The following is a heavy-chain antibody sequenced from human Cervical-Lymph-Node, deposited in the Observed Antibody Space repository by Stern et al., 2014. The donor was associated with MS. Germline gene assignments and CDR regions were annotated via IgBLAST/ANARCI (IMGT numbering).Heavy chain of an antibody. CDR3: ARDQGFQLMNS. Sequence: QVQLQASGPGLVRPSGTLSLTCAVSGDSIRKDNWWSWVRQPPGKGLEWIGEVYHTGSANYDPSLKSRVTISVDKSKNQFSLRLTSMTAADTAVYYCARDQGFQLMNSWVQGTLVIVSS. V-gene: IGHV4-4*02. D-gene: IGHD2-2*01. CDR2: VYHTGSA. J-gene: IGHJ4*02. CDR1: GDSIRKDNW.